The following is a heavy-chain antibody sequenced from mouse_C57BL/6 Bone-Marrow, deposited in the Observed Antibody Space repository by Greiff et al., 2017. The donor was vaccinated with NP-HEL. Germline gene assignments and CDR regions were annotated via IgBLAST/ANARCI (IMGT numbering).Heavy chain of an antibody. CDR2: IWWDVDK. J-gene: IGHJ2*01. CDR3: ARMVYCSPFDY. D-gene: IGHD2-1*01. Sequence: QVTLKESGPGILQPSQTLSLTCSFSGFSLSTFGMGVGWIRQPSGKGLEWLAHIWWDVDKYYNPALKSRPTISNDTSKNQVFLKIANVDTADTATYYCARMVYCSPFDYWGQGTTLTVSS. CDR1: GFSLSTFGMG. V-gene: IGHV8-8*01.